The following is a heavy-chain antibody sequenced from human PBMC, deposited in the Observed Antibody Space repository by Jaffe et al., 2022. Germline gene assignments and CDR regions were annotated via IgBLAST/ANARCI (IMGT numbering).Heavy chain of an antibody. D-gene: IGHD3-9*01. J-gene: IGHJ6*03. CDR3: ARSGAPQYYDILTGYPYYYYYYYMDV. Sequence: QVQLVQSGAEVKKPGASVKVSCKASGYTFTSYAMHWVRQAPGQRLEWMGWINAGNGNTKYSQKFQGRVTITRDTSASTAYMELSSLRSEDTAVYYCARSGAPQYYDILTGYPYYYYYYYMDVWGKGTTVTVSS. CDR2: INAGNGNT. CDR1: GYTFTSYA. V-gene: IGHV1-3*01.